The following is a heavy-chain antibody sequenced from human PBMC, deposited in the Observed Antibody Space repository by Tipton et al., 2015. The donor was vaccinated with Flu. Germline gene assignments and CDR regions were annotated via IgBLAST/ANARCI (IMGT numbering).Heavy chain of an antibody. D-gene: IGHD2-21*01. CDR2: IYSGGTT. CDR1: GFTVTSNY. V-gene: IGHV3-53*01. CDR3: AREIPGGATNLDY. Sequence: SLRLSCAVSGFTVTSNYMAWVRQAPGRGLEWVSVIYSGGTTFYADSVKGRFTISRDNSKNTLYLQMNSLRVEDTAVYYCAREIPGGATNLDYWGQGTLVTVSS. J-gene: IGHJ4*02.